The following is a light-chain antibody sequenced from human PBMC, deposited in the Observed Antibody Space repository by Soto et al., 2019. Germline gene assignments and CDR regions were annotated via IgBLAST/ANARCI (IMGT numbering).Light chain of an antibody. Sequence: QAVVTQEPSLTVSPGGTVTLTCGSRTGTLTSGHFPYWFQQKPGQAPRALIFDTSNKHSWTPARFSGSLLGGKAALTLSGAQPEDEADYYCLLYYSGARVFGGGTQLTVL. V-gene: IGLV7-46*01. CDR3: LLYYSGARV. J-gene: IGLJ2*01. CDR1: TGTLTSGHF. CDR2: DTS.